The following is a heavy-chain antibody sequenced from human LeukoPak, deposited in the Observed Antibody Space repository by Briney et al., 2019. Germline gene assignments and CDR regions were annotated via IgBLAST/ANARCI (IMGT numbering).Heavy chain of an antibody. CDR3: ARDSGYSYGYPLGY. CDR1: GFTFSSYA. D-gene: IGHD5-18*01. V-gene: IGHV3-30-3*01. CDR2: MSYDGSNK. J-gene: IGHJ4*02. Sequence: GGSLRLSCAASGFTFSSYAMHWVRQAPGKGLEWVAVMSYDGSNKYYADSVKGRFTISRDNSKNTLYLQMNSLRAEDTAVYYCARDSGYSYGYPLGYWGQGTLVTVSS.